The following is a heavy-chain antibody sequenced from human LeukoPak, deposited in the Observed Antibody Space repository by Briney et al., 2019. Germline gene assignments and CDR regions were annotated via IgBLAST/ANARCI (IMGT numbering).Heavy chain of an antibody. J-gene: IGHJ4*02. Sequence: GGSLRLSCAASGFTFSDYYMSWIRQAPGKGLEWVSYITSSSSYTNHADSVKGRFTISRDNAKNSLYLQMNSLRAEDTAVYYCARVGDSRGYYYFDYWGQGTLVTVSS. V-gene: IGHV3-11*05. D-gene: IGHD3-22*01. CDR1: GFTFSDYY. CDR3: ARVGDSRGYYYFDY. CDR2: ITSSSSYT.